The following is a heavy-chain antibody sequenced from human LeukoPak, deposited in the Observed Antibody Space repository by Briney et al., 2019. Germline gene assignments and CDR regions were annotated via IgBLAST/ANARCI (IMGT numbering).Heavy chain of an antibody. D-gene: IGHD1-14*01. V-gene: IGHV1-69*05. Sequence: ASVKVSCKASGGTFSSYAISWVRQAPGQGLEWMGRIIPIFGTANYAQKFQGRVTITTDESTSIAYMELSSLRSEDTAVYYCARDQLTTTGHGFKNWFDPWGQGTLVTVSS. CDR2: IIPIFGTA. J-gene: IGHJ5*02. CDR1: GGTFSSYA. CDR3: ARDQLTTTGHGFKNWFDP.